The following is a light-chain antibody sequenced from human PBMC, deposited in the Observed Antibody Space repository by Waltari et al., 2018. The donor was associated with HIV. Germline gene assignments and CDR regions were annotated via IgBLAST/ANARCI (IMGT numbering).Light chain of an antibody. Sequence: QSALTQPRSVSGSPGPSVTISCTGTSSAVGGYYFFPWYQQLPGKAPRLMIYDVIKRSPWVPDRFSGSKSGNTASLTSSGLQADDEADYYCCSYAGIYTGVFGGGTKLTVL. CDR3: CSYAGIYTGV. J-gene: IGLJ3*02. CDR2: DVI. CDR1: SSAVGGYYF. V-gene: IGLV2-11*01.